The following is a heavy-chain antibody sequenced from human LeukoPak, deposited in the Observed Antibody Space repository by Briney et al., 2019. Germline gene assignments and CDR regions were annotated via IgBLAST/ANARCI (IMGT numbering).Heavy chain of an antibody. CDR3: ARDHGIAARGYYYYYMDV. CDR2: MNPNSGNT. CDR1: GYTFTSYD. J-gene: IGHJ6*03. V-gene: IGHV1-8*03. D-gene: IGHD6-6*01. Sequence: ASVKVSCKASGYTFTSYDINWVRQATGQGLEWMGWMNPNSGNTGYAQKFQGRVTITRNTSISTAYMELSSLRSEDTAVYYCARDHGIAARGYYYYYMDVWGKGTTVTVSS.